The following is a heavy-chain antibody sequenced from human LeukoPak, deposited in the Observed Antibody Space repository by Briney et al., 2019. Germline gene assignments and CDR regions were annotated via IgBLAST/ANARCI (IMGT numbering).Heavy chain of an antibody. J-gene: IGHJ4*02. CDR2: IYSGGTT. CDR1: GFTVSSNY. V-gene: IGHV3-66*01. Sequence: TGGSLRLSCAASGFTVSSNYMTWVRQAPGKGLEWVSLIYSGGTTYYADPVKGRFTISRDNSKNTLYLQMNSLRAEDTAVYYCVRDSWSVAGLYYWGQGTVVTVSS. D-gene: IGHD6-19*01. CDR3: VRDSWSVAGLYY.